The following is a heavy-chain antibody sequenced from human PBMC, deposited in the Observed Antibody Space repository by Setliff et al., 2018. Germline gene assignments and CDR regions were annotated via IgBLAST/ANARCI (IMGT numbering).Heavy chain of an antibody. Sequence: SVKVSCKASGDSFNNYAISWVRQAPGQGLEWMRGIIPMFGTPAYAQKFQGRVTMTRDTSTSTVYMELSSLRTEDTAVYYCARGYYDSYARYYVVGDYWGQGTPVTVSS. CDR1: GDSFNNYA. CDR2: IIPMFGTP. V-gene: IGHV1-69*05. J-gene: IGHJ4*02. D-gene: IGHD3-22*01. CDR3: ARGYYDSYARYYVVGDY.